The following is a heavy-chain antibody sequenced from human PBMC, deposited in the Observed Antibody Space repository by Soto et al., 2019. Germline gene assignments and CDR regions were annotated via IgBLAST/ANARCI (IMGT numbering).Heavy chain of an antibody. CDR3: ARAWDYVWGSYRRRAWGMDV. CDR1: GGTFSSYA. CDR2: IIPIFGTA. Sequence: VASVKVSCKASGGTFSSYAISWVRQAPGQGLEWMGGIIPIFGTANYAQKFQGRVTITADKSTSTAYMELSSLRSEDTAVYYCARAWDYVWGSYRRRAWGMDVWGQGTPVTVSS. V-gene: IGHV1-69*06. D-gene: IGHD3-16*02. J-gene: IGHJ6*02.